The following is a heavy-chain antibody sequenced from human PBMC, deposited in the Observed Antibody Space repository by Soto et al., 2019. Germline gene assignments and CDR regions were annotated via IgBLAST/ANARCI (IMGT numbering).Heavy chain of an antibody. CDR3: ARVYAGGFLEWLVSRGGNYYYCYMDV. Sequence: SVKGSCNASGGTFSSYTSSWVQQAPGQGLEWMGRIIPILGIANYAQKFQGRVTITADKSTSTAYMELSSLRSEDTAVYYCARVYAGGFLEWLVSRGGNYYYCYMDVWGKATTGTVSS. J-gene: IGHJ6*03. CDR2: IIPILGIA. D-gene: IGHD3-3*01. V-gene: IGHV1-69*02. CDR1: GGTFSSYT.